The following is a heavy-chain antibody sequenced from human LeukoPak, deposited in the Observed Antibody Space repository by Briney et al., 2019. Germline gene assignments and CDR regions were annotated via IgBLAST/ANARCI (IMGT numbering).Heavy chain of an antibody. D-gene: IGHD1-26*01. CDR3: ARHISSAGTYAYFDY. CDR1: GGSISNYY. CDR2: IYSSGST. V-gene: IGHV4-59*08. Sequence: PSETLSLTCTVSGGSISNYYWSWIRQPPGKGLEWIGYIYSSGSTNYNPSLKSRVTISVDTSKNQFSLKVNSLTAADTAVYYCARHISSAGTYAYFDYWGQGTLVTVSS. J-gene: IGHJ4*02.